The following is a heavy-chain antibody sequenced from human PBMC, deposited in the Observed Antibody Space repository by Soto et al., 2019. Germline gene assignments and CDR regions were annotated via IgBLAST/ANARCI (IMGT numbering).Heavy chain of an antibody. V-gene: IGHV3-23*01. CDR1: GFSFSTYA. J-gene: IGHJ5*02. CDR3: AKHSEYQLLSWLDP. CDR2: ISAGGGNT. Sequence: EVQLLESGGGLVQSGGSLRLSCAASGFSFSTYAMSWVRQAPGKGLEWVSGISAGGGNTFYADSVRGRFTTSRDNSKNTLYLEIYSLRAEDTALYYCAKHSEYQLLSWLDPWGQGTPVTVSS. D-gene: IGHD2-2*01.